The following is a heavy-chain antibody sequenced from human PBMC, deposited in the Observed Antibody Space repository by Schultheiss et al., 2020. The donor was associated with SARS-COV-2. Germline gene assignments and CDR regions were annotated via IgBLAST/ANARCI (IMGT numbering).Heavy chain of an antibody. J-gene: IGHJ6*02. D-gene: IGHD2-2*01. V-gene: IGHV5-51*01. CDR2: IYPGDSDT. CDR3: ARRGYCSSTSCYDYYGMDV. CDR1: GYSFTSYW. Sequence: GGSLRLSCKGSGYSFTSYWIGWVRQMPGKGLERMGIIYPGDSDTRYSPSFQGQVTISADKSISTAYLQWSSLKASDTAMYYCARRGYCSSTSCYDYYGMDVWGQGTTVTVSS.